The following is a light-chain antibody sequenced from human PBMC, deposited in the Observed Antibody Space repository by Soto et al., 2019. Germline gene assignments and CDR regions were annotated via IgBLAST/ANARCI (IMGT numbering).Light chain of an antibody. CDR1: SSDIGGYSY. V-gene: IGLV2-14*01. Sequence: QSALTQPASVSGSPGQSITISCTGTSSDIGGYSYVSWYQQHPGKAPKLMIYEVSNRPSGVSNRVSGSKSGNTASLTISGLQAEDEADYYCSSYTSSSTVVFGGGTKLTVL. J-gene: IGLJ2*01. CDR3: SSYTSSSTVV. CDR2: EVS.